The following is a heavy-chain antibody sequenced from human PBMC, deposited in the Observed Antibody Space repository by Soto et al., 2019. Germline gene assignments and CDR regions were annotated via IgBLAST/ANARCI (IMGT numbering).Heavy chain of an antibody. J-gene: IGHJ4*02. D-gene: IGHD4-17*01. CDR2: ISYDGSNK. V-gene: IGHV3-30-3*01. CDR3: ARDGDDYGDYGYFGY. Sequence: QVQLVESGGGVVQPGRSLRLSCAASGFTFSSYAMHWVRQAPGKGLEWVAVISYDGSNKYYADSVKGRFTISRDNSKNTLYLQMNSLRAEDTAVYYCARDGDDYGDYGYFGYWGQGTLVTVSS. CDR1: GFTFSSYA.